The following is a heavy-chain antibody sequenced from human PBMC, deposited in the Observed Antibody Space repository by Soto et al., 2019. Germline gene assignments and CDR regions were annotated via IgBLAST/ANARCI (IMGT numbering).Heavy chain of an antibody. D-gene: IGHD6-13*01. V-gene: IGHV6-1*01. Sequence: SQTLSLTCAISGDSVSSNSAARNWIRQSPSRGLEWLGRTYYRSKWYNDYAVSVKSRITISPDTSKNQFSLQLNSVTPEDTAVYYCARGIEIAAAGYYYGMDVWGQGTTVTVSS. CDR1: GDSVSSNSAA. CDR2: TYYRSKWYN. CDR3: ARGIEIAAAGYYYGMDV. J-gene: IGHJ6*02.